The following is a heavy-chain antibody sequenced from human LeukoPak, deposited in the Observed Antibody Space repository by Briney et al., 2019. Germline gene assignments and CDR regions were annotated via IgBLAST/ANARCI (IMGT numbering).Heavy chain of an antibody. CDR1: GYTFTSYA. CDR3: ARARGVSTGYRPIDY. CDR2: INAGNGNT. D-gene: IGHD3-22*01. J-gene: IGHJ4*02. V-gene: IGHV1-3*01. Sequence: ASVKVSCKASGYTFTSYAMHWVRQAPGQRLEWMGWINAGNGNTKYSQKFQGRVTITRDTSASTAYMELSSLRSEDTAVYYCARARGVSTGYRPIDYWGQGTLVTVSS.